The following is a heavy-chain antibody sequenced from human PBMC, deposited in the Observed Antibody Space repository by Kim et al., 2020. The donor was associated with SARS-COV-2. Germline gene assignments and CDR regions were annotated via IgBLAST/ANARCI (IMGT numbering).Heavy chain of an antibody. D-gene: IGHD2-15*01. V-gene: IGHV5-10-1*01. J-gene: IGHJ4*02. Sequence: SPSFQGHVTITADKSISTDYLQWSSPKASDTAMYYCARLPVVAATNFDYWGQGTLVTVSS. CDR3: ARLPVVAATNFDY.